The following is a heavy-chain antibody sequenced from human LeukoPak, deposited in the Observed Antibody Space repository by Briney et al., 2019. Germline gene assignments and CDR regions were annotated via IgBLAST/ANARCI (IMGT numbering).Heavy chain of an antibody. J-gene: IGHJ3*02. D-gene: IGHD1-26*01. CDR1: GFTFSSYW. CDR2: IKQDGSEK. V-gene: IGHV3-7*01. Sequence: QPGGTLRLSCAASGFTFSSYWMSWVRQAPGKGLEWVANIKQDGSEKYYVDSVKGRFTISRDNAKNSLYLQMNSLRAEDTAVYYCARPPLGATNAFDIWGQGTMVTVSS. CDR3: ARPPLGATNAFDI.